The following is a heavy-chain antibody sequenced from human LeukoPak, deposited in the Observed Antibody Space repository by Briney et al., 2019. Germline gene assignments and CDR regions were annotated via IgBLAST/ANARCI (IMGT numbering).Heavy chain of an antibody. Sequence: PGRSLRLSCAASGFTFSSYAMHWVRQAPGKGLEWVAVISYDGSNKYYADSVKGRFTISRDNSKNTLYLQMNSLRAEDTAVYYSARHSSSWQCFDYWGQGTLVTVSS. V-gene: IGHV3-30-3*01. CDR1: GFTFSSYA. CDR2: ISYDGSNK. D-gene: IGHD6-13*01. CDR3: ARHSSSWQCFDY. J-gene: IGHJ4*02.